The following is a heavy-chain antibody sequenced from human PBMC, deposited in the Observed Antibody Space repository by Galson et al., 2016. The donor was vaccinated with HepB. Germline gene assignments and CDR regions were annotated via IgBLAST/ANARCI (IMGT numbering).Heavy chain of an antibody. V-gene: IGHV4-4*02. D-gene: IGHD1-1*01. CDR3: ARASRTGDRYYFDY. J-gene: IGHJ4*02. CDR1: GDSISNSNW. CDR2: MYRAGSS. Sequence: ETLSLTCTVSGDSISNSNWWSWVRQPPGKGLDWIGEMYRAGSSNYSPSLKSRVTIFLDKSKNQFSLRLSSVTAADTAVYYCARASRTGDRYYFDYWGQGTLVTVSS.